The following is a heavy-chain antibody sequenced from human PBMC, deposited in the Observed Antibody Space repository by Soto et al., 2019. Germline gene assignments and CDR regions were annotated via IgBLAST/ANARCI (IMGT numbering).Heavy chain of an antibody. D-gene: IGHD5-12*01. CDR3: ARGYSGPYYFDY. J-gene: IGHJ4*02. CDR1: GFTVSSNY. Sequence: PGGSLKLSCAASGFTVSSNYMSWVRQAPGKGLEWVSVIYSGGSTYYADSVKGRFTISRDNSKNTLYLQMNSLRAEDTAVYYCARGYSGPYYFDYWGQGTLVTVSS. V-gene: IGHV3-53*01. CDR2: IYSGGST.